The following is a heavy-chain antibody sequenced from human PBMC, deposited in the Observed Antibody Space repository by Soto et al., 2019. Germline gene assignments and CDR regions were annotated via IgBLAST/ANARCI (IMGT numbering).Heavy chain of an antibody. J-gene: IGHJ6*02. CDR1: GYSFTSYW. V-gene: IGHV5-51*01. D-gene: IGHD6-6*01. CDR3: AREGNLEYSSSSSGYYYCYGMDV. CDR2: IYPGDSDT. Sequence: PGESLKISCKGSGYSFTSYWIGWVRPMPGKGLEWMGIIYPGDSDTRYSPSFQGQVTISADKSISTAYLQWSSLKASDTAMYYCAREGNLEYSSSSSGYYYCYGMDVWGQGTTVTVSS.